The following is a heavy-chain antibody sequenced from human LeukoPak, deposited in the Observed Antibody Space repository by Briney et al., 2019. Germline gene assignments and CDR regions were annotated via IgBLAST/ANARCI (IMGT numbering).Heavy chain of an antibody. J-gene: IGHJ4*01. CDR2: INPNSGGT. D-gene: IGHD1-26*01. CDR3: ARVYSGSYGGLIDY. Sequence: ASVKVSCKASGYTFTGYYMHWVRQAPGQGLEWMGWINPNSGGTNYAQKFQGRVTMTRDTSISTAYMELSRLRSDDTAVYYCARVYSGSYGGLIDYWGQGTLVTVSS. CDR1: GYTFTGYY. V-gene: IGHV1-2*02.